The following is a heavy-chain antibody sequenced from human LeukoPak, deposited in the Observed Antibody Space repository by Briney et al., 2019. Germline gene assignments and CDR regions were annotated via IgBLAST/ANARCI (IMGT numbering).Heavy chain of an antibody. V-gene: IGHV1-69*04. CDR2: IIPILGIA. Sequence: SVKVSCKASGGTFSSYAISWVRQAPGQGLEWMGRIIPILGIANYAQKFQGRVTITADKSTSTAYMELSSLRSEDTAVYYCARDGGYLLYYHGMDVWGQGTTVTVSS. CDR3: ARDGGYLLYYHGMDV. CDR1: GGTFSSYA. D-gene: IGHD5-12*01. J-gene: IGHJ6*02.